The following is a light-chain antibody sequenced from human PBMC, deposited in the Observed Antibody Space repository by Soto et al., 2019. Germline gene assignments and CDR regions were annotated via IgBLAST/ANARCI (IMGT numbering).Light chain of an antibody. CDR2: GNT. CDR1: GSNIGAGFD. V-gene: IGLV1-40*01. J-gene: IGLJ2*01. Sequence: QSVLTQPPSLSGAPGQNIIISCTGGGSNIGAGFDVHWYQQLPGTAPKLLIYGNTNRPSGVPDRFSGSKSGTSASLVITGLQAEDEAEYYCQSYDTGLSGPVVFGGGTKLTVL. CDR3: QSYDTGLSGPVV.